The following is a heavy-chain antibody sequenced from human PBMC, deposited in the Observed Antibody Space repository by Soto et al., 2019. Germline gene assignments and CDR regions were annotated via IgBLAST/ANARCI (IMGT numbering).Heavy chain of an antibody. D-gene: IGHD1-26*01. V-gene: IGHV3-23*01. CDR1: GFTFSSYA. Sequence: SLRLSCAASGFTFSSYAMSWVRQAPGKGLEWVSAISGSGGSTYYADSVKGQFTISRDNSKNTLYLQMNSLRAEDTAVYYCAKDSGSYPNYFDYWGQGTLVTVSS. J-gene: IGHJ4*02. CDR2: ISGSGGST. CDR3: AKDSGSYPNYFDY.